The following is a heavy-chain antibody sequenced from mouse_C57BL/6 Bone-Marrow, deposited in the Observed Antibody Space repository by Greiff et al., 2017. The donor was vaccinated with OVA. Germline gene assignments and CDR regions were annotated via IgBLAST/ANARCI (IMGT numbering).Heavy chain of an antibody. CDR1: GYTFTSYW. D-gene: IGHD1-1*01. V-gene: IGHV1-64*01. J-gene: IGHJ1*03. Sequence: QVQLQQPGAELVKPGASVKLSCKASGYTFTSYWMHWVKQRPGQGLEWIGMIHPNSGSTNYNEKFKSKATLTVDKSSSTAYKQLSSLSSEDSAVYYCARMGGSSYSYWYFDVWGTGTTVTVSS. CDR2: IHPNSGST. CDR3: ARMGGSSYSYWYFDV.